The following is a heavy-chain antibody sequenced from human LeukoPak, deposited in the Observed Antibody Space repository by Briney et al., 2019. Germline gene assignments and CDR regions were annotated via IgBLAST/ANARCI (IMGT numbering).Heavy chain of an antibody. CDR3: AREVDTAMVTGFDP. Sequence: ASVKVSCKASGGTFSSYAISWVRQAPGQGLEWMGGIIPIFGTANYAQKFQGRVTITADESTSTAYMELSSLRSEDTAVYYCAREVDTAMVTGFDPWGQGTLVTVSS. V-gene: IGHV1-69*01. CDR1: GGTFSSYA. J-gene: IGHJ5*02. D-gene: IGHD5-18*01. CDR2: IIPIFGTA.